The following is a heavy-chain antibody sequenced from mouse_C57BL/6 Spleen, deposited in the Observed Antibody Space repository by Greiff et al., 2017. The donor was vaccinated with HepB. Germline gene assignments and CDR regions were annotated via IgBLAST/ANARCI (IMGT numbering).Heavy chain of an antibody. V-gene: IGHV5-9*01. D-gene: IGHD1-1*01. CDR1: GFTFSSYT. Sequence: EVQVVESGGGLVKPGGSLKLSCAASGFTFSSYTMSWVRQTPEKRLEWVATISGGGGNTYYPDSVKGRFTISRDNAKNTLYLQMGSLRSEDTALYYCARHGDYVAWFAYWGQGTLVTVSA. CDR3: ARHGDYVAWFAY. J-gene: IGHJ3*01. CDR2: ISGGGGNT.